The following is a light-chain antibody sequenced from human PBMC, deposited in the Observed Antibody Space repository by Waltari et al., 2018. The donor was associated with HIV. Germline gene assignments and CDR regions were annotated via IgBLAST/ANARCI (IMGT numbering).Light chain of an antibody. Sequence: NFMLPQPHSVSDSPGKTVTISCTRNSGPIASNRVQWYQRRPGSSPTTVIFDHSQRPSGVSGRFSASIDTSSNSASLTIVGLKTEDEGDFFCHSYDSDNQIFGGGTKLTVL. CDR2: DHS. CDR1: SGPIASNR. V-gene: IGLV6-57*01. CDR3: HSYDSDNQI. J-gene: IGLJ2*01.